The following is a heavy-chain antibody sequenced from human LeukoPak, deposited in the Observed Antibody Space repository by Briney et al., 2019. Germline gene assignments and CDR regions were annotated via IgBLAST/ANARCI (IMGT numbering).Heavy chain of an antibody. Sequence: GGSLRLSCAASGFTFSSYGMHWVRQAPGKGLEWVAVISYDGSNKYYADSVKGRFTISRDNSKNTLYLQMNSLRSEDTAVYYCARSPYDYVWGSWGQGTLVTVSS. CDR2: ISYDGSNK. CDR1: GFTFSSYG. D-gene: IGHD3-16*01. J-gene: IGHJ4*02. V-gene: IGHV3-30*03. CDR3: ARSPYDYVWGS.